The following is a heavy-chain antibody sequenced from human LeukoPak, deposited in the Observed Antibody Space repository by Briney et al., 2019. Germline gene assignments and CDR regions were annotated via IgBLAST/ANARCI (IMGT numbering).Heavy chain of an antibody. V-gene: IGHV1-69*13. CDR2: IIPIFGTA. J-gene: IGHJ4*02. CDR3: ARDEKGGYSYGYYY. D-gene: IGHD5-18*01. Sequence: ASVKVSCKASGGTFSSYAISWVRQAPGQGLEWMGGIIPIFGTANYAQKFQGRVTITADESTSTAYMELSSLRSEDTAVYYCARDEKGGYSYGYYYWGQGTLVTASS. CDR1: GGTFSSYA.